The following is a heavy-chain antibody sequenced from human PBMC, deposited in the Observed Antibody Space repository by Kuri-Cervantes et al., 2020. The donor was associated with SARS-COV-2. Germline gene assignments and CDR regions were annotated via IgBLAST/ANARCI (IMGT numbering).Heavy chain of an antibody. CDR3: ARVSGSYYRSYYFDY. D-gene: IGHD1-26*01. CDR2: ISSSSSYI. Sequence: GGSLRLSCAASGFTFSSYSMNWVRQAPGKGLEWVSYISSSSSYIYYADSVKGRFTISRDNAKNSLYLQMNSLRAEDTAVYYCARVSGSYYRSYYFDYWGQGTPVTVSS. V-gene: IGHV3-21*05. CDR1: GFTFSSYS. J-gene: IGHJ4*02.